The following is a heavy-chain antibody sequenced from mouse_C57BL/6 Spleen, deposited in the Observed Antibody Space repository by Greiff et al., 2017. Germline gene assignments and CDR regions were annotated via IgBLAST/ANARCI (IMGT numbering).Heavy chain of an antibody. CDR2: IHPNSGST. D-gene: IGHD6-2*01. CDR1: GYTFTSYW. V-gene: IGHV1-64*01. J-gene: IGHJ2*01. Sequence: QVQLQQPGAELVKPGASVKLSCKASGYTFTSYWMHWVKQRPGQGLEWIGMIHPNSGSTNYNEKFKSKATLTVDKSSSTAYMQLSSLTSEDSAVYYCARGGSLRHPYYFDYWGQGTTLTVSS. CDR3: ARGGSLRHPYYFDY.